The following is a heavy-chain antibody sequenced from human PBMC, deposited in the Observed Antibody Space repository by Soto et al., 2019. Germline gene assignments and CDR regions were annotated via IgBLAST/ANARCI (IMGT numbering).Heavy chain of an antibody. CDR1: GVSINSDGYY. J-gene: IGHJ2*01. CDR2: MYDSGST. V-gene: IGHV4-31*03. D-gene: IGHD1-1*01. Sequence: PSETLSLTCTFSGVSINSDGYYWSWIRQHPGKGLEWIGYMYDSGSTFYNPSPKSRVTMSIDTSKNQLSLKLSSVTAADTAVYYCSRDQPPTTGTVVHSDLWGRGTLVTVSS. CDR3: SRDQPPTTGTVVHSDL.